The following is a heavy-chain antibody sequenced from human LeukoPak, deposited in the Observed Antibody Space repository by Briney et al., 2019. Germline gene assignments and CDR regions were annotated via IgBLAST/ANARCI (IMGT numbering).Heavy chain of an antibody. CDR1: GFTFSSYS. CDR2: ISSSSSYI. CDR3: ARDPGYSYGFYPREHHDAFDI. D-gene: IGHD5-18*01. Sequence: PGGSLRLSCAASGFTFSSYSMNWVRQAPGKGLEWVSPISSSSSYIYYADSVKGRFTISRDNAKNSLYLQMNSLRAEDTAVYYCARDPGYSYGFYPREHHDAFDIWGQGTMVAVSS. V-gene: IGHV3-21*01. J-gene: IGHJ3*02.